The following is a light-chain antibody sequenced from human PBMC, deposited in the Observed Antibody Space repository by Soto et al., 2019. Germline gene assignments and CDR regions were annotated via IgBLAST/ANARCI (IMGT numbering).Light chain of an antibody. CDR3: QQTRAFPRT. CDR2: GAS. CDR1: QDIGNF. J-gene: IGKJ1*01. Sequence: DIQMTQWPWSVSASVGDRVTITRRASQDIGNFLAWYQQTPGKAPKLLIHGASSLYRGVASRFSGGGTGTDFTLTILSLQPEDFATYYCQQTRAFPRTVGQGTKVDIK. V-gene: IGKV1-12*01.